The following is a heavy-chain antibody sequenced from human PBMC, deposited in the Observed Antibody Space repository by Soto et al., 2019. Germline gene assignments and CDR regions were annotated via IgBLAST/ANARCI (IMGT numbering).Heavy chain of an antibody. V-gene: IGHV3-53*01. J-gene: IGHJ3*02. CDR1: GFTVSSNY. CDR3: ARDYAVDTAMVPDAFDI. Sequence: GGSLRLSCAASGFTVSSNYMSWVRQAPGKGLEWVSVIYSGGSTYYADSVKGRFTISRDNSKNTLYLQMNSLRAEDTAVYYCARDYAVDTAMVPDAFDIWGQGTMVTVSS. D-gene: IGHD5-18*01. CDR2: IYSGGST.